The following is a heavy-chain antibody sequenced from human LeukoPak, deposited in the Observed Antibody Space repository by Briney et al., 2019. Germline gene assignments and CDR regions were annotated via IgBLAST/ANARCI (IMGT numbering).Heavy chain of an antibody. V-gene: IGHV4-39*01. CDR1: GGSISSNSYY. Sequence: AETLSLTCTVSGGSISSNSYYWGWIRQPPGKGLEWIGSIYYSGSTYYNPSLKSRVTISVDTSNNQFSLKLSSVTAADTAIYYCARLPDYYDSSGPGWGQGTLVTVSS. CDR2: IYYSGST. J-gene: IGHJ4*02. D-gene: IGHD3-22*01. CDR3: ARLPDYYDSSGPG.